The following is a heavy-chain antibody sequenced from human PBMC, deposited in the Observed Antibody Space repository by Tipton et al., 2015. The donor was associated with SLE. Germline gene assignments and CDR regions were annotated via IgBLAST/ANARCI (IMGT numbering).Heavy chain of an antibody. CDR1: GFTFSSYG. CDR2: ISYDGSNK. J-gene: IGHJ4*02. D-gene: IGHD2/OR15-2a*01. Sequence: SLRLSCAASGFTFSSYGMHWVRQAPGKGLEWVAVISYDGSNKYYADSVKGRFTISRDNSKNTLYLQMNSLRAEDTAVYYCAGNFPLGYWGQGTLVTVSS. CDR3: AGNFPLGY. V-gene: IGHV3-30*03.